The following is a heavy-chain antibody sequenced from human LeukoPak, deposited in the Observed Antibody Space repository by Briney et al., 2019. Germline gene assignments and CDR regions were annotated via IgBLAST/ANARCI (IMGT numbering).Heavy chain of an antibody. Sequence: KAGGSLRLSCVISGFNFNNYAMNWVRQAPGKGLEWVSSISSSSSYIYYADSVKGRFTISRDNAKNSLYLQMNSLRAEDTAVYYCAKVGPQGTIFGVVTYWGQGTLVTVSS. CDR3: AKVGPQGTIFGVVTY. J-gene: IGHJ4*02. CDR2: ISSSSSYI. D-gene: IGHD3-3*01. CDR1: GFNFNNYA. V-gene: IGHV3-21*01.